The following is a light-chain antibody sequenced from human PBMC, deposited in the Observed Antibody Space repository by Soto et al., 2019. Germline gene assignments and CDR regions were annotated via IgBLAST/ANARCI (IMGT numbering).Light chain of an antibody. Sequence: ESVLTQSPGTLSLSPGERATLSCRASQRVSNNYLAWYQQKPGQAPRLLIYGASNRATGIPDRFSGSGSGTHFTLTISRLEPEDFAVYYCQQYGSSGTFGQGTKVDIK. J-gene: IGKJ1*01. CDR3: QQYGSSGT. CDR2: GAS. V-gene: IGKV3-20*01. CDR1: QRVSNNY.